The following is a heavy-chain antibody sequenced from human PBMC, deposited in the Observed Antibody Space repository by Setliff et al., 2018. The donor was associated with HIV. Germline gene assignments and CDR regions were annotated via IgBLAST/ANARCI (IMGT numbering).Heavy chain of an antibody. CDR3: ARQGGYSGYGFYYYYYYMDV. CDR1: GGSISSGDYY. J-gene: IGHJ6*03. CDR2: IYTSGST. Sequence: KPSETLSLTCTVSGGSISSGDYYWSWIRQPPGKGLEWIGHIYTSGSTDYNPSLKSRLTISVDTSKNQFSLKLSSVTAADTAVYYCARQGGYSGYGFYYYYYYMDVWGKGTTVTVSS. D-gene: IGHD5-12*01. V-gene: IGHV4-61*09.